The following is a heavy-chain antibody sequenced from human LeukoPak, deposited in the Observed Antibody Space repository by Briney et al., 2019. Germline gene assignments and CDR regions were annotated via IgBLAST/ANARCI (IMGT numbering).Heavy chain of an antibody. CDR2: IYYSGST. D-gene: IGHD5-12*01. J-gene: IGHJ4*02. V-gene: IGHV4-59*01. Sequence: SETLSLTCTVPGGSISSYYWSWIRQPPGKGLEWIGYIYYSGSTNYNPSLKSRVTISVDTSKNQFSLKLSSVTAADTAVYYCAREERGYYFDYWGQGTLVTVSS. CDR1: GGSISSYY. CDR3: AREERGYYFDY.